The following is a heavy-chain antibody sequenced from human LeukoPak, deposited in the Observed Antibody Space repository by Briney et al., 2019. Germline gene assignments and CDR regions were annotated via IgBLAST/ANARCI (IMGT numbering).Heavy chain of an antibody. V-gene: IGHV5-51*01. J-gene: IGHJ4*02. CDR3: ARHSATRGSGYNGVGY. CDR2: IYPDDSDT. CDR1: GYSFPNYW. D-gene: IGHD5-24*01. Sequence: GESLKISCQGSGYSFPNYWIGWVRQMPGKGLEWMGIIYPDDSDTRYSPSFQGQVTISVDKSISTAYLQWSSLKASDTAMYHCARHSATRGSGYNGVGYWGQGTLVTVSS.